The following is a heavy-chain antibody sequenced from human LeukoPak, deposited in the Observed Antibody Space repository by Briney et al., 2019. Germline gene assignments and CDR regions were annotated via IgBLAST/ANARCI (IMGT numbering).Heavy chain of an antibody. V-gene: IGHV3-53*01. CDR3: ARLTSPYYYYGMDV. Sequence: PGGSLRLSCAASGFTVSSNYMSWVRQAPGKGLEWVSVIYSGGSTYYADSVKGRFTISRDNSKNTLYLQMNSLRAEDTAVYYYARLTSPYYYYGMDVWGQGTTVTVSS. CDR1: GFTVSSNY. CDR2: IYSGGST. J-gene: IGHJ6*02.